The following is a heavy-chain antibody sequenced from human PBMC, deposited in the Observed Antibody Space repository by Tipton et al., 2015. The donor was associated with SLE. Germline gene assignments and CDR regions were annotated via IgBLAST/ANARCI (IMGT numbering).Heavy chain of an antibody. V-gene: IGHV3-7*01. CDR3: ARGKFYFDY. CDR2: IRGDGSEK. CDR1: GFTFSIYA. Sequence: SLRLSCAASGFTFSIYAMNWVRQAPGKGLEWVASIRGDGSEKHYVDSVKDRLTISRDNAKNSLYLQMNSLRAEDTAVYYCARGKFYFDYWSQGALVTVSS. J-gene: IGHJ4*02.